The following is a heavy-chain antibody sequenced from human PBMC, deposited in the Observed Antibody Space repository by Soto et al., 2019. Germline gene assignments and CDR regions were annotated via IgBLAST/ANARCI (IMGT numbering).Heavy chain of an antibody. V-gene: IGHV4-59*01. Sequence: QVQLQESGPGLVKPSETLSLTCTVSGGSIRSYYWSWIRQPPGKRLEWIGYIYYSAYTNYNPSLKSRVTXSXDXXKNQLSLKLSSVTAADTAVYYCATGGGRFNYGMDVWGQGTTVTVSS. CDR1: GGSIRSYY. D-gene: IGHD3-10*01. CDR2: IYYSAYT. J-gene: IGHJ6*02. CDR3: ATGGGRFNYGMDV.